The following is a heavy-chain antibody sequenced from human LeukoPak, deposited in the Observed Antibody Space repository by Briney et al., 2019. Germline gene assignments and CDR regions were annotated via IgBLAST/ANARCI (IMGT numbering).Heavy chain of an antibody. CDR1: SGSISNYY. D-gene: IGHD4-11*01. V-gene: IGHV4-59*08. J-gene: IGHJ4*02. CDR3: ARHLYSNFNFFDY. Sequence: PSETLTLTCTVSSGSISNYYWSWIRQPPGKGLEWIGYIYYSGSGSTNYNPSLKSRVTISVDTSKNQFSLKLSSVTAADTAVYYYARHLYSNFNFFDYWGQGTLVTVSS. CDR2: IYYSGSGST.